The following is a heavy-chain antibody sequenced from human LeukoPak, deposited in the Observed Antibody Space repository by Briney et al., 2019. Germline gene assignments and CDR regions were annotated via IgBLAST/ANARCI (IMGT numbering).Heavy chain of an antibody. D-gene: IGHD6-25*01. V-gene: IGHV3-11*06. J-gene: IGHJ5*02. CDR1: GFSFSDYY. Sequence: GGSLRLSCAASGFSFSDYYMSCLRQTPGKGLEWVSYISGSSSYTNYADSVKGRFTVSRDNAKKLVFLQMNSLRAEDTAVYYCARDGRPHNWFDPWGQGTLVTVSS. CDR3: ARDGRPHNWFDP. CDR2: ISGSSSYT.